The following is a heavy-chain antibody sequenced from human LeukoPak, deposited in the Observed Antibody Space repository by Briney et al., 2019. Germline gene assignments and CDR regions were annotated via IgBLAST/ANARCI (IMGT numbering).Heavy chain of an antibody. V-gene: IGHV3-21*04. Sequence: GGSLRLSCAASGFTFSSYSMNWVRQAPGKGLEWVSSISTSSSYIYYADSVKGRFTVSRDNAKNSLYLQMDTLRAEDTAVYHCARWRGYFYGSFDPWGQGTLVTVSS. CDR1: GFTFSSYS. CDR2: ISTSSSYI. J-gene: IGHJ5*02. D-gene: IGHD3-10*01. CDR3: ARWRGYFYGSFDP.